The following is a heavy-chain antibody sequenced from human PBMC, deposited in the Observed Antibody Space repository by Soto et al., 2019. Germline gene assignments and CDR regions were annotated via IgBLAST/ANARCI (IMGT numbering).Heavy chain of an antibody. Sequence: SETMSLTCVVANYSISRGFFWAWIRQPPGKGLEWVGSIYHTGDTHYNPSLRSQVSMSVDTSKNHFSLRLTYLTAADAAVYFCARDTNSLDLWGQGILVTVSS. CDR2: IYHTGDT. J-gene: IGHJ5*02. D-gene: IGHD2-8*01. CDR1: NYSISRGFF. CDR3: ARDTNSLDL. V-gene: IGHV4-38-2*02.